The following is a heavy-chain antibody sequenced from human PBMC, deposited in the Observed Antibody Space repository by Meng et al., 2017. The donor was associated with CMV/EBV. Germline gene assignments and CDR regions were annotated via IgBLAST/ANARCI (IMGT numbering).Heavy chain of an antibody. CDR2: INPIFGTA. D-gene: IGHD2-2*01. Sequence: SVKVSCKASGGTFSSYAISWVRQAPGQGLEWMGGINPIFGTANYAQKFQGRVTITTDESTSTAYMELSSLRSEDTAVYYCARGLPAADPDAFNIWGQGTMVTVSS. CDR1: GGTFSSYA. CDR3: ARGLPAADPDAFNI. J-gene: IGHJ3*02. V-gene: IGHV1-69*05.